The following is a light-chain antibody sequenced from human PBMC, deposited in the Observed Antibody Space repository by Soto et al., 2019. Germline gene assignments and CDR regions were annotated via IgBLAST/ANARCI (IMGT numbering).Light chain of an antibody. J-gene: IGKJ1*01. CDR3: QQYGSSPLT. Sequence: EIVLTQSPGILSLSPGEGATLSCRASQTVDRNYFAWYQQKPGQAPSLLIYGISSRAPGIPDRFRGSGSGTYFTLTISRLEPEDFAVYYCQQYGSSPLTFGEGTNVEIK. CDR2: GIS. CDR1: QTVDRNY. V-gene: IGKV3-20*01.